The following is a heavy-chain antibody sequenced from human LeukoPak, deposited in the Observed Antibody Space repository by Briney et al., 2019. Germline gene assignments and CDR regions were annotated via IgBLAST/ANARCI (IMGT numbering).Heavy chain of an antibody. CDR3: SRAYSTGWLGINDY. CDR2: IRSTAYGGTT. J-gene: IGHJ4*02. CDR1: GFTFWDYA. D-gene: IGHD6-19*01. Sequence: GGSLRLSCTASGFTFWDYAMSWVRQAPGKGLEWVGFIRSTAYGGTTEYAAYVKGIFTISSDDSKTIAYLQMNSLKTEDTAVYYCSRAYSTGWLGINDYWGQGALVTVSS. V-gene: IGHV3-49*04.